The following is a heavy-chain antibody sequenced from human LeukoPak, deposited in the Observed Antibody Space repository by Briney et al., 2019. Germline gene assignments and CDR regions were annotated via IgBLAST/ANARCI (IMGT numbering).Heavy chain of an antibody. J-gene: IGHJ4*02. V-gene: IGHV3-20*01. CDR1: GFNFDDYG. CDR3: ARRAVASMYYFDC. D-gene: IGHD6-19*01. CDR2: INWNGGST. Sequence: GGSLRLSCAASGFNFDDYGMSWVRQAPGKGLEWVAGINWNGGSTGYADSVKGRFTISRDNAKNSLYLQMNSLRAEDTALYHCARRAVASMYYFDCWRRGTLVTVSS.